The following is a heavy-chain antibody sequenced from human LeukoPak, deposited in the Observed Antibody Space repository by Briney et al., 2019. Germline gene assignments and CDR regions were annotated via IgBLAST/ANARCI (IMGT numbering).Heavy chain of an antibody. CDR1: VGSISSYY. D-gene: IGHD3-10*01. Sequence: PSETLSLTCTVSVGSISSYYWSWIRQPPGKGLEWIGYIYYSGSTNYNPSLKSRVTISIDTSKNQFSLKLSSVTAADTAMYYCASHYGSGFGYWCQVTLVSVCS. J-gene: IGHJ4*02. CDR3: ASHYGSGFGY. CDR2: IYYSGST. V-gene: IGHV4-59*01.